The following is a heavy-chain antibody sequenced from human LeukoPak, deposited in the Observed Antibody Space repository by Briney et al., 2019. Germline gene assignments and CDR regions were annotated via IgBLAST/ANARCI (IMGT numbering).Heavy chain of an antibody. V-gene: IGHV4-4*07. Sequence: PSETLSLTCTVSNGSINSYYGGWVRQPAGKGLEWIGRIYNWRTTNYSPSLKSRLSMSLDTSKNQFYLTLRSVTAADTAVYYCGRQGYTASYYFLDYWSQGSLVAVSS. CDR3: GRQGYTASYYFLDY. D-gene: IGHD1-26*01. J-gene: IGHJ4*02. CDR2: IYNWRTT. CDR1: NGSINSYY.